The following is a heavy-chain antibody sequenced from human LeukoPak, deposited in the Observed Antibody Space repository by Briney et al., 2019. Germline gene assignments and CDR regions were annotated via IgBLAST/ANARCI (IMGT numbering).Heavy chain of an antibody. Sequence: HPGGSLRLSCAASGFTFDNYAMHWIRQAPGKGLEWVSGINWNGDKIGYADSVKGRFTISRDSAKSSLYLQMNTLRAEDMAFYYCAKALSSSFTGSSWEYWGQGTLVTVSS. D-gene: IGHD6-6*01. J-gene: IGHJ4*02. CDR3: AKALSSSFTGSSWEY. CDR1: GFTFDNYA. CDR2: INWNGDKI. V-gene: IGHV3-9*03.